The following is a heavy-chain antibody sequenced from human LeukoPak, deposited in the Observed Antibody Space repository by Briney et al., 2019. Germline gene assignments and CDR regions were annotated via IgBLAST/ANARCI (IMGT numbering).Heavy chain of an antibody. V-gene: IGHV4-30-2*01. J-gene: IGHJ4*02. D-gene: IGHD6-19*01. Sequence: SQTLSLTCADSGGSISSGGYSWSWIRQPPGKGLEWIGYIYHSGSTYYNPSLKSRVTISVDRSKNQFSLKLSSVTAADTAVYYCARVSRSRSSGWALFDYWGQGTLVTVSS. CDR2: IYHSGST. CDR3: ARVSRSRSSGWALFDY. CDR1: GGSISSGGYS.